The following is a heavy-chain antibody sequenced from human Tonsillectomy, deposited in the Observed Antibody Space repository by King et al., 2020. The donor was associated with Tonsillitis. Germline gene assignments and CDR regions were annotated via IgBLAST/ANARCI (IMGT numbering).Heavy chain of an antibody. CDR1: GGSISSGGNY. Sequence: VQLQESGPGLVKPSQTLSLTCTVSGGSISSGGNYWSWIRQHPGKGLEWIGYIYYSGITYYNPSLKSRVTISVDTSKNQFSLKLSSVTAADTAVYYCARDYYYASGSLFDPWGQGTLVTVSS. CDR2: IYYSGIT. J-gene: IGHJ5*02. D-gene: IGHD3-10*01. V-gene: IGHV4-31*03. CDR3: ARDYYYASGSLFDP.